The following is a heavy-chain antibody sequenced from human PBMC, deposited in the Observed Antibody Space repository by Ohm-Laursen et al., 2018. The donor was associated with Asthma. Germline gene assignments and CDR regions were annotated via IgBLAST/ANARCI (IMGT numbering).Heavy chain of an antibody. CDR1: GFTFSSYS. J-gene: IGHJ4*02. CDR3: ARVGEVATIDY. CDR2: ISSSSSTI. V-gene: IGHV3-48*01. Sequence: GSLRLSCTASGFTFSSYSMNWVRQAPGKGLEWVSYISSSSSTIYYADSVKGRFTISRDNAKNSPYLQMNSLRAEDTAVYYCARVGEVATIDYWGQGTLVTVSS. D-gene: IGHD5-12*01.